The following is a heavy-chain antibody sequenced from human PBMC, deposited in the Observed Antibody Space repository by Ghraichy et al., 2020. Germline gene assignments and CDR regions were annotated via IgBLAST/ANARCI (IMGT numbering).Heavy chain of an antibody. Sequence: GGSLRLSCAASGFTFDGYAMHWVRQAPGKGLDWVSLISWDGGTTYYTDSVKGRFTISRDNSKNSLYLQMNSLRAEDTALYYCAKVKGVREDYYYYGVDVWGQGTTVTVSS. V-gene: IGHV3-43D*04. CDR3: AKVKGVREDYYYYGVDV. J-gene: IGHJ6*02. CDR1: GFTFDGYA. D-gene: IGHD3-10*01. CDR2: ISWDGGTT.